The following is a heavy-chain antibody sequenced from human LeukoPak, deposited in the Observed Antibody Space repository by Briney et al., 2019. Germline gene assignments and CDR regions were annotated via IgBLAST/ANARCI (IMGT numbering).Heavy chain of an antibody. Sequence: GGSLRLSCAASGFTFINCGVHWVRQAPGKGLEWVALISSDGTNKYYADSVKGRFTISRDNSKNTLYLQMKSLRAEDTAVYYCARGDGYNFFDYWGQGILVTVFS. CDR2: ISSDGTNK. D-gene: IGHD5-24*01. V-gene: IGHV3-30*03. CDR3: ARGDGYNFFDY. J-gene: IGHJ4*02. CDR1: GFTFINCG.